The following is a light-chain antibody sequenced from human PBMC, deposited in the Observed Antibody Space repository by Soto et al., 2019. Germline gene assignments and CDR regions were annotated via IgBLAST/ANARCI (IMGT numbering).Light chain of an antibody. V-gene: IGKV3-20*01. Sequence: DIVLTQSPGTLSLSPGERATLSCRASHSVSSSNFVWYQRKPGQAPRLLIYAASSRATGIPDRFSGSGSGTDFTLTISRLEPEDFAVYYCQHYDSSSLYTFGQGTKLEIK. CDR3: QHYDSSSLYT. J-gene: IGKJ2*01. CDR2: AAS. CDR1: HSVSSSN.